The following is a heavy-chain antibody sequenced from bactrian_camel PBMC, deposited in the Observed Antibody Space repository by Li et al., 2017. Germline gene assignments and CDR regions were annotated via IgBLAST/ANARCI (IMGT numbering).Heavy chain of an antibody. V-gene: IGHV3S53*01. CDR2: IDSGGST. CDR1: GSTFNNYC. Sequence: HVQLVESGGSSVQTGGALKLSRVGSGSTFNNYCMGWFRQAPGKEREELATIDSGGSTRYVDSVKGRFTISKAKDNANNTFDLQMNSLKPEDTARYFCATPVYCLGSSTIATIRETRFGQGTQVTVS. J-gene: IGHJ4*01. D-gene: IGHD4*01.